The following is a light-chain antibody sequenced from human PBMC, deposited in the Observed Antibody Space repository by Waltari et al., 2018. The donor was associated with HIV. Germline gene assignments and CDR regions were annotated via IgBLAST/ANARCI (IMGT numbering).Light chain of an antibody. CDR1: QSISSY. V-gene: IGKV1-39*01. J-gene: IGKJ2*01. Sequence: PSSLSASVGDRVTITCRASQSISSYLNWYQQKPGKAPKLLIYAASSLQSGVPSRFSGSGSGTDFTLTISSLQPEDFATYYCQQSYSTPRTFGQGTKLEIK. CDR3: QQSYSTPRT. CDR2: AAS.